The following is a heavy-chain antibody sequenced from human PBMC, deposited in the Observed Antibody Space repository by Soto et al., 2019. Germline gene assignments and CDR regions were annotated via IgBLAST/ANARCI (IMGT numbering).Heavy chain of an antibody. V-gene: IGHV3-30-3*01. J-gene: IGHJ6*02. CDR2: ISYDGSSK. CDR1: GFTFSSYA. D-gene: IGHD3-22*01. Sequence: PGGSLRLSCAASGFTFSSYAMNWVRRAPGKGLEWVALISYDGSSKYYADSVKGRFTISRDGSKNTLFLQMDSLGAADTAVYYCARDPSSASYYYYGMDVWGQGTTVTVSS. CDR3: ARDPSSASYYYYGMDV.